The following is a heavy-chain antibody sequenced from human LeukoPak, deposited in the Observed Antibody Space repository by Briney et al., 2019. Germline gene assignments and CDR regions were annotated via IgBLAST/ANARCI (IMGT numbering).Heavy chain of an antibody. V-gene: IGHV3-9*01. CDR2: ISWNSGSI. CDR3: AKDGDSSGYRYNWFDP. D-gene: IGHD3-22*01. J-gene: IGHJ5*02. CDR1: GFTFDDYA. Sequence: GGSLRLSCAASGFTFDDYAMHWVRQAPGKGLEWVSGISWNSGSIGYADSVKGRFTISRDNAKNSLYLQLNSLRAEDTALYYCAKDGDSSGYRYNWFDPWGQGTLVTVSS.